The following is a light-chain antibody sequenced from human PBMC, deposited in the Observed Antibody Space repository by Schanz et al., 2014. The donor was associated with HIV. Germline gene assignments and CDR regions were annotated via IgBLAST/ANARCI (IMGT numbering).Light chain of an antibody. CDR1: QNIANW. J-gene: IGKJ1*01. Sequence: DIQMTQSPSTLSGSVGDRVTITCRASQNIANWVAWYQQKPGTAPNLLIFQASTLNTGVPSRFSGSGSGTQFTLTISSLQPDDFATYYCQQYAVSSWTFGQGTRVQSK. CDR3: QQYAVSSWT. V-gene: IGKV1-5*03. CDR2: QAS.